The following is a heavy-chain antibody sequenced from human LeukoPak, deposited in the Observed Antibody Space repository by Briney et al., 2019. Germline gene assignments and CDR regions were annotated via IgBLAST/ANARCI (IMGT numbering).Heavy chain of an antibody. CDR1: GFTFSSYW. CDR3: TRTTGQRCFDC. V-gene: IGHV3-74*01. J-gene: IGHJ4*02. CDR2: ISSGGGTNI. D-gene: IGHD4-11*01. Sequence: PGGSLRLSCAASGFTFSSYWRHWVRQAPGKGPEWISHISSGGGTNICYADSGKGRFTISRDNAKNTLYLQMNSLGVEDTAVYYCTRTTGQRCFDCWGQGTQVTVSS.